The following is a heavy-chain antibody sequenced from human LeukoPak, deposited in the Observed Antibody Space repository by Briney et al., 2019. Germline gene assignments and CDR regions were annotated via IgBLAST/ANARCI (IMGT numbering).Heavy chain of an antibody. D-gene: IGHD5-18*01. CDR3: TKEGYDSYGYYH. V-gene: IGHV3-23*02. CDR1: GITYSSYA. J-gene: IGHJ5*02. Sequence: PGGSLRLSCAASGITYSSYAMSWVRQAPGKGLEWVSGISGSGGSTYYGDSVKGRFTISRDNSKNTLYLQMNSLRADDTAVYYCTKEGYDSYGYYHWGQGTLVTVSS. CDR2: ISGSGGST.